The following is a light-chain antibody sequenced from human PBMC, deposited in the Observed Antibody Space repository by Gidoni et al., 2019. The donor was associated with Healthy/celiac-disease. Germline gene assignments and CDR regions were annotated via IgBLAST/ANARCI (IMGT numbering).Light chain of an antibody. Sequence: EIVLTPSPATLSLSPGERATLSCRASQSVSSSLAWYQQKPGQAPRLLIYDASNRATGIPARFSCSGSGTDFTLTISSLEPEDFAVYYCQKRSNWPPVYTFGQGTKLEIK. V-gene: IGKV3-11*01. J-gene: IGKJ2*01. CDR3: QKRSNWPPVYT. CDR1: QSVSSS. CDR2: DAS.